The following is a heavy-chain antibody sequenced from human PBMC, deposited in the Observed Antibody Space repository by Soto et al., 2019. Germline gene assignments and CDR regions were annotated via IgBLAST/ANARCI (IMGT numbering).Heavy chain of an antibody. V-gene: IGHV3-30*04. Sequence: QVQLVESGGGVVQPGRSLRLSCAASGFSFDIFTVHWVRQSPGKGLEWVAVISYDGSNIYYADSVKGRFTISRDNSKNTLYLQMNNLRTEDTALYFCAMYGLGKNYNAGMDVWGQGTAVTVSS. J-gene: IGHJ6*02. D-gene: IGHD3-10*01. CDR1: GFSFDIFT. CDR3: AMYGLGKNYNAGMDV. CDR2: ISYDGSNI.